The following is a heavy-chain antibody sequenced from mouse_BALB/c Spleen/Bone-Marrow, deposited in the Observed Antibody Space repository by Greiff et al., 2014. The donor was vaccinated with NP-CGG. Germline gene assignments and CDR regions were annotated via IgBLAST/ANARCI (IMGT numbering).Heavy chain of an antibody. D-gene: IGHD2-3*01. CDR3: ARGAAYGYYLGLAY. Sequence: VQLQQSGPELVKPGASVKIFCKASGYTFTDYNMHWVKQSHGKSLEWIGYIYPYNGGTVYKQKFKSKATLTVDNSSSTANMELRSLTSEDSAIYYCARGAAYGYYLGLAYWGQGTLVTVSA. V-gene: IGHV1S29*02. J-gene: IGHJ3*01. CDR2: IYPYNGGT. CDR1: GYTFTDYN.